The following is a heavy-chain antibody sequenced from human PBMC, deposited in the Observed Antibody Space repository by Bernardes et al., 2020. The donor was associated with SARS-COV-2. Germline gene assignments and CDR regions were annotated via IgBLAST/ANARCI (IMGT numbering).Heavy chain of an antibody. Sequence: GGSLRLSCAASGFKFSSYAMNWVRQAPGKGLQWVSSITASTTYIQYTDSVEGRFTVSRDNAKNSLYLEMTSLRAEDTAIYYCARILRDNGFGSGYYDLWGRGNLVTVSS. CDR1: GFKFSSYA. CDR3: ARILRDNGFGSGYYDL. J-gene: IGHJ2*01. CDR2: ITASTTYI. D-gene: IGHD4-17*01. V-gene: IGHV3-21*01.